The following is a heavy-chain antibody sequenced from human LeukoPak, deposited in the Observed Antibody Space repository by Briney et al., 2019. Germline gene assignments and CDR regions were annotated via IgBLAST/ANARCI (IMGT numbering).Heavy chain of an antibody. CDR1: GFTFSSFD. CDR3: ARGPPRGKYYYMDV. CDR2: IGTASDT. D-gene: IGHD1-1*01. V-gene: IGHV3-13*01. J-gene: IGHJ6*03. Sequence: GGSLRLSCAASGFTFSSFDMHWVRHPPGQGLEWVSTIGTASDTYYPGSVDGRFTLSRDNAKNSLYLQMNSLTAGDTAVYYCARGPPRGKYYYMDVWGKGTTVTVSS.